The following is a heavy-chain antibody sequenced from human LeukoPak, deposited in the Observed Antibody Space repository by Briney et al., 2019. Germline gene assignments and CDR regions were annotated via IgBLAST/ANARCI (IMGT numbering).Heavy chain of an antibody. V-gene: IGHV1-18*01. CDR1: GYTFTSYG. D-gene: IGHD6-6*01. CDR2: ISAYNGNT. CDR3: ARGPYGEYSSSLALVY. J-gene: IGHJ4*02. Sequence: ASVKVSCKASGYTFTSYGISWVRQAPGQGLEWMGWISAYNGNTNYAQKLQGRVTMTTDTSTSTAYMELRSLRSDDTAVYYCARGPYGEYSSSLALVYWGQGTLVTVSS.